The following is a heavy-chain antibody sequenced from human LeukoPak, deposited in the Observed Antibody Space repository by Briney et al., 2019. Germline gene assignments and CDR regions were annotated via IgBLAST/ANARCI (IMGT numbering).Heavy chain of an antibody. V-gene: IGHV2-5*02. CDR2: IYWDDDE. CDR3: AHTYSQTRFEY. Sequence: SGPTLVNPTQTLTLTCTFSGFSLTTSGVGVGWIRQPPGKALEWLALIYWDDDERYSPSLKNRLTITKDTSKNQVVLTMTNMDPVDTATYYCAHTYSQTRFEYWGQGTLVTVSS. CDR1: GFSLTTSGVG. D-gene: IGHD5-18*01. J-gene: IGHJ4*02.